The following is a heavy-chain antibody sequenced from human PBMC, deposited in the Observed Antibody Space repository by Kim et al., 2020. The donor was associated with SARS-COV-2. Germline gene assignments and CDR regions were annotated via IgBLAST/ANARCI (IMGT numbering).Heavy chain of an antibody. J-gene: IGHJ4*02. D-gene: IGHD3-22*01. V-gene: IGHV3-30*07. Sequence: VEGRFTISRDDSKNTLYLQMNSLRAEDTAVYYCAGEFDYYDTTALDYFDFWGQGALVTVSS. CDR3: AGEFDYYDTTALDYFDF.